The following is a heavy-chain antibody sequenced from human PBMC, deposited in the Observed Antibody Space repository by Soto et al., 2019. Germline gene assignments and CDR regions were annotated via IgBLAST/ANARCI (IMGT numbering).Heavy chain of an antibody. V-gene: IGHV1-18*04. D-gene: IGHD2-15*01. J-gene: IGHJ6*02. CDR2: ISAYNGNT. CDR1: CYTFTSYG. Sequence: SSVKVSCKDFCYTFTSYGISWVRQAPGQGLDWMGWISAYNGNTKYAQDLQGRVTMTTDTSTSTAYMELRSLRSDDTAMYYCARFSGGSYNTYYFYYGMDVWGQGTTVTVSS. CDR3: ARFSGGSYNTYYFYYGMDV.